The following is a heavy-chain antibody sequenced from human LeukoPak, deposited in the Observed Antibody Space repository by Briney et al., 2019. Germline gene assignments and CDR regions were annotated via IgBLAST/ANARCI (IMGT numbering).Heavy chain of an antibody. CDR3: TRNPGMDV. J-gene: IGHJ6*02. CDR1: GFTFNSYA. CDR2: ISNSGDST. V-gene: IGHV3-23*01. Sequence: EGSLRLSCAASGFTFNSYAMSWVRQAPGKRLEWVSAISNSGDSTYYADPVKGRFTISRDNAKNTPYLQMNSLRTEDTAVYYCTRNPGMDVWGQGTTVTVSS.